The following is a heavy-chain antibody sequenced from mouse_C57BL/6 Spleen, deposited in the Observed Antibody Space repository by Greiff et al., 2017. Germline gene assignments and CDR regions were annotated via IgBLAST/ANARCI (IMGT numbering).Heavy chain of an antibody. CDR3: ARRGYGNSYYFDD. D-gene: IGHD2-10*02. V-gene: IGHV5-6*02. CDR2: ISSGGSYT. CDR1: GFTFSSYG. Sequence: EVKLVESGGDLVKPGGSLKLSCAASGFTFSSYGMSWVRQTPDKRLEWVATISSGGSYTYYPDSVKGRFTISRDNAKNTLYLQMSSLKSEDTAMYYCARRGYGNSYYFDDWGQGTTLTVSS. J-gene: IGHJ2*01.